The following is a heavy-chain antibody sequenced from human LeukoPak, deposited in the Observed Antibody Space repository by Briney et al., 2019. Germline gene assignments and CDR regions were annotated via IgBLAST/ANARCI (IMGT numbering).Heavy chain of an antibody. D-gene: IGHD4-17*01. Sequence: ASVKVSCKASGYTFTSYGISWVRQAPGQGLEWMGWTSAHNGNTKNAQKIQGRVTMTTDTSTSTAYMELRSLGSDDTAVYYCARDAPGRNYGDYRELDYWGQGTLVTVSS. V-gene: IGHV1-18*01. J-gene: IGHJ4*02. CDR3: ARDAPGRNYGDYRELDY. CDR2: TSAHNGNT. CDR1: GYTFTSYG.